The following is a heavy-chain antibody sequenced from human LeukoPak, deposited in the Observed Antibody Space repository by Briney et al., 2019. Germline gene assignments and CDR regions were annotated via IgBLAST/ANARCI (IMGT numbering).Heavy chain of an antibody. V-gene: IGHV4-39*07. CDR2: IYYSGST. D-gene: IGHD6-13*01. CDR3: AGDGKQQLVLGGDWFDP. J-gene: IGHJ5*02. CDR1: GGSISSSSYY. Sequence: AETLSLTCTVSGGSISSSSYYWGWIRQPPGKGLVWIGSIYYSGSTYYDPSPKRRVTISVDTSKNQFSLTLSPGTAAATAVYYCAGDGKQQLVLGGDWFDPGGQGTLVT.